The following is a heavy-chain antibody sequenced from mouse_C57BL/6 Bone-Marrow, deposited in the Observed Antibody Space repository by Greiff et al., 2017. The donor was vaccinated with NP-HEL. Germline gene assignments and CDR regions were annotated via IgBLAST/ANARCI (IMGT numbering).Heavy chain of an antibody. Sequence: QVQLQQPGAELVKPGASVKLSCKASGYTFTSYWMHWVKQRPGQGLEWIGMIHPNSGSTNYNEKFKSKATLTVDKSSSTAYMQLSSLTSEDSAVYYCARIRYGYDEFDYWGQGTTLTVSS. CDR2: IHPNSGST. CDR1: GYTFTSYW. D-gene: IGHD2-2*01. J-gene: IGHJ2*01. CDR3: ARIRYGYDEFDY. V-gene: IGHV1-64*01.